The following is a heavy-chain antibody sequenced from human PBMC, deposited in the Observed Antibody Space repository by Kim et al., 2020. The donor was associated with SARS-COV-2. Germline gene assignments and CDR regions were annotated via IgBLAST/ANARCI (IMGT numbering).Heavy chain of an antibody. CDR1: ISPFSSYV. Sequence: GGSLRLSCAASISPFSSYVMAWVRQAPGKGLEWVSSISESGTSTYYAEAVKGRFTVSRDNSKNTVSLQMYSLRADDTALYYCAKRTGGSGSYTDWGLGTL. V-gene: IGHV3-23*01. CDR3: AKRTGGSGSYTD. J-gene: IGHJ4*02. D-gene: IGHD3-10*01. CDR2: ISESGTST.